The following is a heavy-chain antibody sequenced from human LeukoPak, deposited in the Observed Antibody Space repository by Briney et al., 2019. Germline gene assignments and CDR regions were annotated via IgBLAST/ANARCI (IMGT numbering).Heavy chain of an antibody. CDR1: GFTFSSYS. D-gene: IGHD6-19*01. CDR3: ARSVPGIKTFDY. V-gene: IGHV3-21*01. CDR2: ISSSSSYI. J-gene: IGHJ4*02. Sequence: KSGGSLRLSCAASGFTFSSYSMNWVRQAPGKGLEWVSSISSSSSYIYYADSVKGRFTISRDNAKNSLYLQMNSLRAEDTAVYYCARSVPGIKTFDYWGQGTLVTVSS.